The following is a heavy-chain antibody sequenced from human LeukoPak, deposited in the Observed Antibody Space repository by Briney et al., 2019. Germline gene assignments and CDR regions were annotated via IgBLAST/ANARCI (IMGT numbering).Heavy chain of an antibody. V-gene: IGHV3-23*01. CDR1: GFTFSSYA. J-gene: IGHJ4*02. CDR3: AKGYGDPDRFREYYFDY. D-gene: IGHD4-17*01. Sequence: GGSLRLSCAASGFTFSSYAMSWVRQAPGKGLEWVSAISGGGGSTHYADSVKGRFTISRDNSKNTLYLQMSSLRAEDTAVYYCAKGYGDPDRFREYYFDYWGQGTLVPVSS. CDR2: ISGGGGST.